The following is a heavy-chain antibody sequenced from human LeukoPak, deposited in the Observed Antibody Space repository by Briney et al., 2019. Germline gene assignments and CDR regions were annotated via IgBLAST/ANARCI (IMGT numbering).Heavy chain of an antibody. CDR2: IRYDGSNK. D-gene: IGHD6-13*01. CDR3: AKDRAKLGTFDY. Sequence: GGSLRLSCSASGFTFSSYGMHWVRQAPGKGLEWVAFIRYDGSNKYYADSVKGRFTISRDNSKNTLYLQMNSLRAEDTAVYYCAKDRAKLGTFDYWGQGTLVTVSS. V-gene: IGHV3-30*02. CDR1: GFTFSSYG. J-gene: IGHJ4*02.